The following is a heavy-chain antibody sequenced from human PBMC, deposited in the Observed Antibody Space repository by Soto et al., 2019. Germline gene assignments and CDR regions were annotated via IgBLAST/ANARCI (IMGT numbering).Heavy chain of an antibody. D-gene: IGHD1-1*01. Sequence: SETLSLTCTVSGDSITSADYYWSWIRQPPGKGLECFGYIYYSGNTYYNPSLKSRIIISVDTSKNQFSLKLSSVTAADTAVYYCARVSKGRPYYYGMDVWGRGTTVTVYS. CDR2: IYYSGNT. CDR3: ARVSKGRPYYYGMDV. CDR1: GDSITSADYY. V-gene: IGHV4-30-4*01. J-gene: IGHJ6*02.